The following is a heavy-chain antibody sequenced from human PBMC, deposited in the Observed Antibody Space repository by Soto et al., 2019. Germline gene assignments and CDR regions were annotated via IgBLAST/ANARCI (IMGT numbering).Heavy chain of an antibody. CDR1: GDSVSSNSDA. D-gene: IGHD1-26*01. CDR3: VRLIGNSWLDF. CDR2: TYYRSKWYN. Sequence: SQTLSLTCAISGDSVSSNSDAWNWIRQSPSRGLEWLGRTYYRSKWYNDYAVSVKSRITINPDTSKNQYFLHLNSVTPEDTAVYYCVRLIGNSWLDFWGQGTLVTVSS. V-gene: IGHV6-1*01. J-gene: IGHJ5*01.